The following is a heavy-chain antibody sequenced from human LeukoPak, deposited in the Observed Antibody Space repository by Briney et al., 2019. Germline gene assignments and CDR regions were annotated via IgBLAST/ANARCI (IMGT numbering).Heavy chain of an antibody. Sequence: PSETPSLTCTVSGGSLSSGDYYWSWIRQPPGKGLEWIAYMYYSGSTRYNRSLKSRVTMSADTSKNQLSMKLSTVTDADTDVYYCARPYYYDSRIDPWGQGILVTVSS. D-gene: IGHD3-22*01. V-gene: IGHV4-30-4*01. CDR1: GGSLSSGDYY. CDR2: MYYSGST. CDR3: ARPYYYDSRIDP. J-gene: IGHJ5*02.